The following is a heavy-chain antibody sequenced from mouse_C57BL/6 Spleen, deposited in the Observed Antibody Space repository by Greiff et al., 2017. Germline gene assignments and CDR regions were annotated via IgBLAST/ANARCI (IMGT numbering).Heavy chain of an antibody. CDR3: TIYYNYDEYFDY. V-gene: IGHV5-9-1*02. CDR1: GFTFSSYA. CDR2: ISSGGDYI. D-gene: IGHD2-4*01. Sequence: EVQGVESGEGLVKPGGSLKLSCAASGFTFSSYAMSWVRQTPDKRLEWVAYISSGGDYIYYADTVKGRFTISRDNARNTLYLQMSSLKSEDTAMYYCTIYYNYDEYFDYWGQGTTLTVSS. J-gene: IGHJ2*01.